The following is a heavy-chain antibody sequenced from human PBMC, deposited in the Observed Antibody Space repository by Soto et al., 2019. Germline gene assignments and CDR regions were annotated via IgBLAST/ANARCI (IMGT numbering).Heavy chain of an antibody. J-gene: IGHJ6*02. CDR3: ARDQGITMIVVATKDYYGMDV. V-gene: IGHV1-18*01. CDR1: GYTFTSYG. CDR2: ISAYTGNT. Sequence: ASVKVSCKASGYTFTSYGISWVRQAPGQGLEWMGWISAYTGNTNYAQKLQGRVTMTTDTSTSTAYMELRSLRSEDTAVYYCARDQGITMIVVATKDYYGMDVWGQGTTVTVSS. D-gene: IGHD3-22*01.